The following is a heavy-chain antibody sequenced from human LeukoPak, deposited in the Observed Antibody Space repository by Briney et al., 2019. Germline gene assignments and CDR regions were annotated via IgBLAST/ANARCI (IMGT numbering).Heavy chain of an antibody. CDR3: AKGSSGWYYFDY. D-gene: IGHD6-19*01. Sequence: AGGSLRLSCAASGFTFSNYWMIWVRQAPGKGLEWVGNIKQDGSEKRYADSVRGRFTISRDNAQTSLYLQMNSLRAEDTAVYYCAKGSSGWYYFDYWGQGTLVTVSS. CDR2: IKQDGSEK. J-gene: IGHJ4*02. CDR1: GFTFSNYW. V-gene: IGHV3-7*05.